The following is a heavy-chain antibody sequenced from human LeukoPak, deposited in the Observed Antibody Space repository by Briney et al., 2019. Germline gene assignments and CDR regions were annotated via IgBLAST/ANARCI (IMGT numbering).Heavy chain of an antibody. D-gene: IGHD6-13*01. CDR3: ASGIAAAGTFMYYYYGMDV. V-gene: IGHV1-2*02. CDR1: GYTFTGYY. CDR2: INPNSGGT. Sequence: ASVKVSCKASGYTFTGYYMHWVRQAPGQGLEWMGWINPNSGGTNYAQKFQGRVTMTRDTSISTAYMELSRLRSDDTAVYYCASGIAAAGTFMYYYYGMDVWGQGTTVTVSS. J-gene: IGHJ6*02.